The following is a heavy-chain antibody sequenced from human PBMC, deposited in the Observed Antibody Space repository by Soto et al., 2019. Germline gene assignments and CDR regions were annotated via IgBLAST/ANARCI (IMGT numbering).Heavy chain of an antibody. CDR1: GGSISSYY. J-gene: IGHJ6*02. V-gene: IGHV4-59*08. Sequence: PSETLSLTCTVSGGSISSYYWSWIRQPPGKGLEWIGYIYYSGSTNYNPSLKSRVTISVDTSKNQFSLKLSSVTAADTAVYYCARLHDILTGDYYYYGMDVWGQGTTVTVSS. D-gene: IGHD3-9*01. CDR3: ARLHDILTGDYYYYGMDV. CDR2: IYYSGST.